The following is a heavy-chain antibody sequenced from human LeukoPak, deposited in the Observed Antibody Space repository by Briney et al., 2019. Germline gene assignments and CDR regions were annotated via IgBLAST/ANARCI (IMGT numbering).Heavy chain of an antibody. Sequence: PGGSLRLSCAASGFTFSGSGMHWVRQAPGKGLQWVAFISYDGNNKYYADSVQGRFTISRDNSNNTLSLQMNSLRAEDTAVYYCARRQSGTYSIDYWGQGTLVTVSP. J-gene: IGHJ4*02. CDR3: ARRQSGTYSIDY. CDR1: GFTFSGSG. CDR2: ISYDGNNK. V-gene: IGHV3-30*03. D-gene: IGHD1-26*01.